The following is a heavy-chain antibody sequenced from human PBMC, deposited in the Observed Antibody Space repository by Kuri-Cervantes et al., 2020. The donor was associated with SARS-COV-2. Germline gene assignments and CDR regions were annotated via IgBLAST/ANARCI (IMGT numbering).Heavy chain of an antibody. CDR1: GGPIRTYNYY. V-gene: IGHV4-39*01. D-gene: IGHD6-19*01. Sequence: GSLRLSCTVSGGPIRTYNYYWGWIRQPPGKGLEWIGNIYYDGRAYYNPSLESRVTISVDTSKVYLNMNSVTAADTAVYFCASYERGIGWTDYWGQGTLVTVSS. CDR2: IYYDGRA. CDR3: ASYERGIGWTDY. J-gene: IGHJ4*02.